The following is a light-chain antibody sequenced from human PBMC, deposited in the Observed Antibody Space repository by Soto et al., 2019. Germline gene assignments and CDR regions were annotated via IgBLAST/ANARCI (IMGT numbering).Light chain of an antibody. J-gene: IGKJ5*01. V-gene: IGKV2-29*01. CDR2: EVS. CDR1: QSLLHITGETF. CDR3: HQYGNSPGT. Sequence: DIVMTQIPVSLPVTPGEPASISCKSSQSLLHITGETFLFWYLQKPGQSPQLLIYEVSTRVSGVPDRFSGSGSGTDFTLTISRLQPEDFAVYYCHQYGNSPGTFGQGTRLEIK.